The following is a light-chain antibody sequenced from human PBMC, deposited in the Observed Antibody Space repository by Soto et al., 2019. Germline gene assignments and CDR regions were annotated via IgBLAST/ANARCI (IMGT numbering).Light chain of an antibody. J-gene: IGLJ3*02. CDR3: CSYAGTYTGV. CDR1: SSDVGGYND. V-gene: IGLV2-11*01. CDR2: DVT. Sequence: QSALTQPRPVSGSPGQSVTISCTGTSSDVGGYNDVSWYQQHPGKAPKLMIYDVTKRPSGVPDRCSGSKSGSTASLTISGLQAEDEADYYCCSYAGTYTGVFGGGTKLTVL.